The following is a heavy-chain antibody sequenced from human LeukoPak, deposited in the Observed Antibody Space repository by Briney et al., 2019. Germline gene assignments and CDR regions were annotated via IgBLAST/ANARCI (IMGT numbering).Heavy chain of an antibody. J-gene: IGHJ4*02. CDR3: ARERAYYYGSGSYPIFDY. CDR2: INHSGST. CDR1: GGSFSGYY. Sequence: SETLSLTCAVYGGSFSGYYWTWIRQPLGKGLEWIGEINHSGSTNYNPSLKSRVTISVDTSKNQFSLKLSSVTAADAAVYYCARERAYYYGSGSYPIFDYWGQGTLVTVSS. V-gene: IGHV4-34*01. D-gene: IGHD3-10*01.